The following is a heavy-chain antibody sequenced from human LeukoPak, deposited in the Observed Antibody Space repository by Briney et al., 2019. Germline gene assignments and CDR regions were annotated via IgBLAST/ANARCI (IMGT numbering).Heavy chain of an antibody. J-gene: IGHJ6*02. CDR3: ARDPPMTTVAASNYYYYGMDV. D-gene: IGHD4-11*01. CDR2: INPNSGGN. CDR1: GYTFTGYY. V-gene: IGHV1-2*02. Sequence: GASVKLSCKASGYTFTGYYMHWVRQAPGQGLEWMGWINPNSGGNNSAQKFQGRVTMSRDTSISTAYMELIRLRSDDTAVYYCARDPPMTTVAASNYYYYGMDVWGQGTTVTVSS.